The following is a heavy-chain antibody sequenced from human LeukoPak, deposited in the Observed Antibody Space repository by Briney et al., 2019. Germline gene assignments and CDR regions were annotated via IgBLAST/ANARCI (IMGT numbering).Heavy chain of an antibody. Sequence: ASVKVSYKASGYTFTSYDINWVRQATGQGLEWMGWMNPNSGNTGYAQKLQGRVTMTTDTSTSTAYMELRSLRSDDTAVYYCATSSLEWYYFDYWGQGTLVTVSS. J-gene: IGHJ4*02. CDR2: MNPNSGNT. V-gene: IGHV1-8*01. D-gene: IGHD2-2*01. CDR1: GYTFTSYD. CDR3: ATSSLEWYYFDY.